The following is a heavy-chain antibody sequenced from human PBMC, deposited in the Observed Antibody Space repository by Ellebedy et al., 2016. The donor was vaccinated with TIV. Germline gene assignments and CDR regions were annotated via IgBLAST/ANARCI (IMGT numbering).Heavy chain of an antibody. Sequence: GGSLRLXXAASGFTFSTYGMNWVRQVPGKGLEWVATLSGSGDSAYYADSVKGRFTISRDNSKNTLFLQMSSLRAEDTAVYYCAKVGDSDYLWRAVSESHFDYWGQGSRVTVSS. CDR3: AKVGDSDYLWRAVSESHFDY. CDR2: LSGSGDSA. D-gene: IGHD3-16*01. V-gene: IGHV3-23*01. J-gene: IGHJ4*02. CDR1: GFTFSTYG.